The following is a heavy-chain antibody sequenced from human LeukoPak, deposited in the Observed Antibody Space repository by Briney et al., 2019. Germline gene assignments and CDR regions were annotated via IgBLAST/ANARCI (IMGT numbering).Heavy chain of an antibody. CDR3: ARDGLMRISGVVITQDWFDP. J-gene: IGHJ5*02. V-gene: IGHV1-18*01. Sequence: ASVKVSCKASGYTFTSYGISWVRQAPGQGLEWMGWISAYNGNTNYAQKLQGRVTMTTDTSTSTAYMELRSLRSDDTAVYYCARDGLMRISGVVITQDWFDPWGQGTLVTVSS. D-gene: IGHD3-3*01. CDR1: GYTFTSYG. CDR2: ISAYNGNT.